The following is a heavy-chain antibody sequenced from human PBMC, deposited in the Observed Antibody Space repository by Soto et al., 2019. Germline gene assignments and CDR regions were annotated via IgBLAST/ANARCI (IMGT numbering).Heavy chain of an antibody. CDR3: ARSFNWYDSSGPLDP. V-gene: IGHV1-46*01. CDR2: INPSGGST. CDR1: GYTFTSYY. Sequence: ASVKVSCKASGYTFTSYYMHWVRQAPGQGLEWMGIINPSGGSTSYAQKFQGRVTMTRDTSTSTVYMELSSLRSEDTAVYYCARSFNWYDSSGPLDPWGQGTLVTVS. J-gene: IGHJ5*02. D-gene: IGHD3-22*01.